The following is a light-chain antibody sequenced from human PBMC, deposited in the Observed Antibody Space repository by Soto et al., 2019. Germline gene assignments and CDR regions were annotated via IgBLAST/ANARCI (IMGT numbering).Light chain of an antibody. J-gene: IGKJ1*01. CDR1: QSVSSSC. CDR3: QQYGSSRT. Sequence: IGLAQRPGILYLTPGERATFSCRASQSVSSSCLAWYQQKPGQAPRLLIYGASSRATGIPDRFSGSGSGTDFTLTISRLEPEDFAVYYCQQYGSSRTFGQGTKVDI. V-gene: IGKV3-20*01. CDR2: GAS.